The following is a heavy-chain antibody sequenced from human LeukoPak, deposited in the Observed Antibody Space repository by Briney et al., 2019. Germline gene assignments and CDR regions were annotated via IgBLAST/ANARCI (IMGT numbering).Heavy chain of an antibody. CDR3: ARLASMANYFDS. Sequence: SETLSLTCTVSGGSISGYFWSWIRQPPGKGLEWIGHIYYSGSTNYNPSLKSRVTMSVDTSRNQFSLKLNSVTAADTAVYYCARLASMANYFDSWGLGALVTVSS. CDR1: GGSISGYF. D-gene: IGHD5-24*01. J-gene: IGHJ4*02. CDR2: IYYSGST. V-gene: IGHV4-59*01.